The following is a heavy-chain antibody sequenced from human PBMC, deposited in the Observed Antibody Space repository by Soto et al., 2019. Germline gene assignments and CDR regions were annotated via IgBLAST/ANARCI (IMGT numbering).Heavy chain of an antibody. CDR3: ARADYYDSSGVYYDC. Sequence: QVQLVQSGAEVKKPGASVKVSCKASGYIFTNHYIHWVRQAPGQGLEWMGIINPSGGSTNYLQKFQGRITRTRETSTSTAYMGLSSLRSEDTAVYFCARADYYDSSGVYYDCWGQGSLVTVSS. V-gene: IGHV1-46*01. D-gene: IGHD3-22*01. J-gene: IGHJ4*02. CDR1: GYIFTNHY. CDR2: INPSGGST.